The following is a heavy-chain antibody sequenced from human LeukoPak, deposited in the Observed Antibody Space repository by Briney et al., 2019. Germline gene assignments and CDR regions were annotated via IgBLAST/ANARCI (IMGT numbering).Heavy chain of an antibody. J-gene: IGHJ5*02. CDR1: GYTFTSYG. V-gene: IGHV1-18*01. Sequence: ASVKVSCKASGYTFTSYGISWVRQAPGQGREWMGWISAYNGNTNYAQKLQGRVTMTTDTSTSTAYMELRSLRSDDTAVYYCARRRRLNNWFDPWGQGTLVTVSS. CDR2: ISAYNGNT. D-gene: IGHD3-22*01. CDR3: ARRRRLNNWFDP.